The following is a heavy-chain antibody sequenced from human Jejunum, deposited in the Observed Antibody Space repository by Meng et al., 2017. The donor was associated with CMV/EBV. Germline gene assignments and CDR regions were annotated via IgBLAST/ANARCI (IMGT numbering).Heavy chain of an antibody. CDR2: IHDTGST. CDR1: GGSIGSGDYY. V-gene: IGHV4-30-4*08. J-gene: IGHJ4*02. CDR3: ARGSIFVSFDS. Sequence: VLLQCTGQGRVNPYTPLSLTCSCSGGSIGSGDYYWSWIRQPPGKGLEWIGYIHDTGSTSHNPSLKSRVDISLGTSKNQFSLTLNSVTAEDTAVYFCARGSIFVSFDSWGQGTLVTVSS. D-gene: IGHD3-3*01.